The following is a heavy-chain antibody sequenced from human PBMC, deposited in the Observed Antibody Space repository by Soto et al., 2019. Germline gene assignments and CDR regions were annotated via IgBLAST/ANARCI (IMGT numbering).Heavy chain of an antibody. D-gene: IGHD3-9*01. CDR1: GYTFNSYA. V-gene: IGHV1-3*01. J-gene: IGHJ3*02. CDR2: INAGNGNT. Sequence: ASVKVSCKTSGYTFNSYAMHWVRQAPGQRLEWMGWINAGNGNTKYSQKFQGRVTITRDTSASTAYMELSSLRSEDTAVYYCASSAPILTGYRTQNAFDIWGQGTMVTVSS. CDR3: ASSAPILTGYRTQNAFDI.